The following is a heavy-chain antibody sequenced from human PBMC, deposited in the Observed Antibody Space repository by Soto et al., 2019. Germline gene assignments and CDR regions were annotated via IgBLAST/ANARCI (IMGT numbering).Heavy chain of an antibody. D-gene: IGHD3-10*01. V-gene: IGHV3-48*03. CDR1: GFTFSSYE. CDR3: ARDDGLGLARCYGMDV. Sequence: EVQLVESGGGLVQPGGSLRLSCEASGFTFSSYEMNWVRQAPGKGLEWVSYISSSGSTIFYADSVKGRFTISRDNAKNSLYLQMNRLRDADTSVYYCARDDGLGLARCYGMDVWGQGTTVTVSS. CDR2: ISSSGSTI. J-gene: IGHJ6*02.